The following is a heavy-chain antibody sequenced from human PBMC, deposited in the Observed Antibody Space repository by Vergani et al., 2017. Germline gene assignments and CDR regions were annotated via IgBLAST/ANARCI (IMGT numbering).Heavy chain of an antibody. Sequence: EVQLVQSGAEVKKPGESLKISCKGSGYSFTSYWIGWVRQMPGKGLEWMGIIYPGDSDTRYSPSFQGQVTISADKSISTAYLQWSSLKASDTAMYYCARQKIRAVAGRIYDAFDIWGQGTMVTVSS. CDR3: ARQKIRAVAGRIYDAFDI. CDR2: IYPGDSDT. D-gene: IGHD6-19*01. V-gene: IGHV5-51*01. CDR1: GYSFTSYW. J-gene: IGHJ3*02.